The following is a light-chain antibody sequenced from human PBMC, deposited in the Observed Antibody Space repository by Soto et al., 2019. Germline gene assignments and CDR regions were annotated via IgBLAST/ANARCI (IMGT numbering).Light chain of an antibody. J-gene: IGKJ1*01. CDR3: QQYNNWPPT. CDR2: GAS. Sequence: VMTQAPATLSVSPGERATLSYRASQSISNKLAWYQQKPGQAPRLLIYGASTRATGIPARFSGSGSGTEFTLTISSLQSEDFAVYYCQQYNNWPPTFGQGTKVDIK. V-gene: IGKV3-15*01. CDR1: QSISNK.